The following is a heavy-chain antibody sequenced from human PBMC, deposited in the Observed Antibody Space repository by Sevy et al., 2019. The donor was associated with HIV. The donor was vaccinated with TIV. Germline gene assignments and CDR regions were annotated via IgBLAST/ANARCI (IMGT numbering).Heavy chain of an antibody. Sequence: GGSLRLSCAASGFTFSSYWMSWVRQAPGKGLEWVANIKQDGSEKYYVDSVKGRFTTSRDNAKNSLYLQMNSLRAEDTAVYYCARDTAMVIVYYYGMDVWGQGTTVTVSS. CDR1: GFTFSSYW. V-gene: IGHV3-7*01. D-gene: IGHD5-18*01. CDR2: IKQDGSEK. CDR3: ARDTAMVIVYYYGMDV. J-gene: IGHJ6*02.